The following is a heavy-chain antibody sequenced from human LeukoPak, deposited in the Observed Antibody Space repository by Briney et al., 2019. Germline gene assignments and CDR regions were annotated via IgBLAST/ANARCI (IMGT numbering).Heavy chain of an antibody. J-gene: IGHJ4*02. D-gene: IGHD1-26*01. CDR3: ARDLRGSNAY. V-gene: IGHV3-64*01. CDR1: GFTFSSYA. CDR2: ISSNEGST. Sequence: GGSLRLSCAASGFTFSSYAMHWVRQAPGKGLEYVSGISSNEGSTNYANSVKGRSTISRDNSKNTLYLQMGSLRVEDMAVYYCARDLRGSNAYWGQGTLVTVSS.